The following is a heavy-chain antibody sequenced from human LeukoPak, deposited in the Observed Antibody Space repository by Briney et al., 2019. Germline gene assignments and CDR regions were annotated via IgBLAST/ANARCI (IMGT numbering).Heavy chain of an antibody. CDR3: ARGRTVRGVIKFYYYMDV. J-gene: IGHJ6*03. Sequence: PSETLSLTCGVYGGSFSGYYWSWVRQPPGKGLEWIGEINYSGSTNYNPSLKSRVTISVDTSKKQFSLRLSSVTAADTPVYYCARGRTVRGVIKFYYYMDVWGKGTTVTVSS. D-gene: IGHD3-10*01. CDR2: INYSGST. CDR1: GGSFSGYY. V-gene: IGHV4-34*01.